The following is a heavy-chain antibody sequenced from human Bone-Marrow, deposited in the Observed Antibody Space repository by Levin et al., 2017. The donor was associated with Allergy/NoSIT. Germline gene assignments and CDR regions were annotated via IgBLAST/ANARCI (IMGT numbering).Heavy chain of an antibody. J-gene: IGHJ4*02. D-gene: IGHD1-1*01. CDR1: GFAFSRYG. CDR2: IWYDGSNT. V-gene: IGHV3-33*01. Sequence: PGGSLRLSCASSGFAFSRYGMHWVRQAPDKGLEWVAVIWYDGSNTYYAASVEGRFTISRDNSKNTLYLQMNSLRTEDTAVYFCARDSHANNDPHNLFDYWGQGILVTVSS. CDR3: ARDSHANNDPHNLFDY.